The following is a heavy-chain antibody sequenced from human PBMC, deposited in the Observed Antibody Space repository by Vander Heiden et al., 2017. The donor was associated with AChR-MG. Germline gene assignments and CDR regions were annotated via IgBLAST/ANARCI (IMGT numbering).Heavy chain of an antibody. D-gene: IGHD4-17*01. CDR2: IYSGGST. CDR1: GFTVSSNY. J-gene: IGHJ6*02. CDR3: AREARGLPYYYYGMDV. Sequence: EVQLVESGGGLVQPWGSLRLSCAASGFTVSSNYMSWVRQAPGKGLEWVSVIYSGGSTYYADSVKGRFTISRDNSKNTLYLQMNSLRAEDTAVYYCAREARGLPYYYYGMDVWGQGTTVTVSS. V-gene: IGHV3-66*01.